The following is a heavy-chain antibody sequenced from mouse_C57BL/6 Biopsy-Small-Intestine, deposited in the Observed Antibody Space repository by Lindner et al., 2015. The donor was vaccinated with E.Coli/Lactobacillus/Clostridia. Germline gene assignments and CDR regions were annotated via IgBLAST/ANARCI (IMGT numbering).Heavy chain of an antibody. V-gene: IGHV1-55*01. Sequence: VQLQESGAELVKPGASVKMSCKASGYTFTSYWITWVKQWPGQGLEWIGVINPGSGGTNYNEKFKGKATLTADKSSSTAYMELRSLTSEDSAVYYCTKTAQATDDYWGQGTTLTVSS. D-gene: IGHD3-2*02. CDR2: INPGSGGT. CDR3: TKTAQATDDY. CDR1: GYTFTSYW. J-gene: IGHJ2*01.